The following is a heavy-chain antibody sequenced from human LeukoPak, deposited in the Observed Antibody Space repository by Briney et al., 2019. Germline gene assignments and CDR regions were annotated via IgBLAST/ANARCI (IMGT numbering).Heavy chain of an antibody. D-gene: IGHD6-19*01. CDR2: FDPEDGET. J-gene: IGHJ6*04. CDR1: GYTLAELS. V-gene: IGHV1-24*01. CDR3: ATGVPWLVPTYYYGMDV. Sequence: GASVKVSCKVSGYTLAELSMHWVRQAPGKGLEWMGGFDPEDGETIYAQKFQGRVTMTEDTSTDTAYMELSSLRSEDTAVYYCATGVPWLVPTYYYGMDVWGEGTTVTVSS.